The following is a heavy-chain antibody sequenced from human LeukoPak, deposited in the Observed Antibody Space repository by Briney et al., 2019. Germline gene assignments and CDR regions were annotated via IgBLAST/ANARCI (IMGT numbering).Heavy chain of an antibody. Sequence: PGGSLRLSCAASGFTFSSSDMHWVRQAPGKGLEWVAFIRYDGSNKYYADSVKDRFTISRDTSKNTLYLQMNRLRPEDTAMYYCARVGSSWSRKSNYMDVWGKGTTVTVSS. CDR3: ARVGSSWSRKSNYMDV. V-gene: IGHV3-30*02. CDR1: GFTFSSSD. J-gene: IGHJ6*03. CDR2: IRYDGSNK. D-gene: IGHD6-13*01.